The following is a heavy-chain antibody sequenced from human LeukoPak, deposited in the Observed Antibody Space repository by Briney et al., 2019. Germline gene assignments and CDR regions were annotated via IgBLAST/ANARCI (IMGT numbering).Heavy chain of an antibody. CDR3: ARGRPHGNDY. CDR1: GFTFSSYW. J-gene: IGHJ4*02. CDR2: IASDGSST. V-gene: IGHV3-74*01. D-gene: IGHD4-23*01. Sequence: GGSLRLSCASSGFTFSSYWMNWVRQAPGKGLVWVSRIASDGSSTTYADSVKGRFSISRDNAKNTLYLQMNSLRVEDTAVYYCARGRPHGNDYWGQGTLVTVSS.